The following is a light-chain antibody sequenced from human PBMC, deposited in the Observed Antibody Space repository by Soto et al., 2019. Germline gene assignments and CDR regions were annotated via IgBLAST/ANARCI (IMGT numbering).Light chain of an antibody. J-gene: IGKJ4*01. CDR1: QSVSSSY. CDR3: QQYGSSPLLLT. Sequence: EIVLTQSPGTLSLSPGERATLSCRASQSVSSSYLAWYQQKPGQAPRLLIYGASSRATGIPDRFSGSWSGTDFTLTISRLEPEDFAVYYCQQYGSSPLLLTFGGGTKVEIK. V-gene: IGKV3-20*01. CDR2: GAS.